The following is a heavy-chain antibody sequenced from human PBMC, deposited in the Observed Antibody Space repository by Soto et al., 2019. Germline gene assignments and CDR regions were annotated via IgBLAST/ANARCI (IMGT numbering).Heavy chain of an antibody. CDR1: CGSNSSYY. V-gene: IGHV4-59*01. CDR2: IYYSGST. Sequence: GTLSLTCPVSCGSNSSYYWSWIRQPPGKGREWIGYIYYSGSTNYNPSLKSRVTISVDTSKNQFSLKLSSVTAAYSAVYYCASTPGCFFDYWGQGTLVTVSS. J-gene: IGHJ4*02. CDR3: ASTPGCFFDY. D-gene: IGHD2-15*01.